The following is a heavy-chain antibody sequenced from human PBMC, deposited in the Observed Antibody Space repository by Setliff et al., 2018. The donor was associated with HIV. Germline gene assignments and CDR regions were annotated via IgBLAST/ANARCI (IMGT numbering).Heavy chain of an antibody. CDR2: INHSGDT. V-gene: IGHV4-34*01. J-gene: IGHJ5*02. CDR1: GGSFSGHQ. Sequence: SETLSLTCAVHGGSFSGHQWSWIRQPPGKGLEWIGEINHSGDTNYNSFLKSRVTISLDMSKNQFSLKLSSVTAADTAVYYCARCRLNGGFNLWGQGTLVTVSS. D-gene: IGHD7-27*01. CDR3: ARCRLNGGFNL.